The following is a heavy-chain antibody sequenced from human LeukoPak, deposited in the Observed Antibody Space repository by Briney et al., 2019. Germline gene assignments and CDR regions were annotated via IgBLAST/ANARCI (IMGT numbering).Heavy chain of an antibody. V-gene: IGHV3-9*01. J-gene: IGHJ6*02. D-gene: IGHD3-3*01. Sequence: GGSLRLSCAASGFTFDDYAMHWVRQAPGNGLEWVSGISWNSGSIGYADSVKGRFTISRDNAKNSLYLQMNSLRAEDTALYYCAKGVGLLFGKRSMDVWGQGTTVTVSS. CDR3: AKGVGLLFGKRSMDV. CDR2: ISWNSGSI. CDR1: GFTFDDYA.